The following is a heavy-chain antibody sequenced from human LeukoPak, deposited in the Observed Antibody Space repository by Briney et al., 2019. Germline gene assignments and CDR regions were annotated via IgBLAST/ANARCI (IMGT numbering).Heavy chain of an antibody. CDR1: GYTFNNYD. CDR2: INPNNSNT. CDR3: ARDAVVVPAAHYLYYYGMDV. V-gene: IGHV1-8*02. D-gene: IGHD2-2*01. J-gene: IGHJ6*02. Sequence: ASVKVSCKASGYTFNNYDINWVRQAAGQGLEYMGWINPNNSNTGYAQKFQGWVTMTRDTSISTAYMELSRLRSDDTAVYYCARDAVVVPAAHYLYYYGMDVWGQGTTVTVSS.